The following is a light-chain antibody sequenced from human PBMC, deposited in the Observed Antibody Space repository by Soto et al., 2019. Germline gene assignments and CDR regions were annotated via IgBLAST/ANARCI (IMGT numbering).Light chain of an antibody. J-gene: IGKJ1*01. CDR2: GAS. CDR1: QGVSGN. CDR3: QQYNNWPRT. V-gene: IGKV3-15*01. Sequence: EIVMTQSPATLSVSPGERATLSCRASQGVSGNLAWYQQKPGQVPRLLIYGASTRAPGVPARFSGSGSGTDFTLTISSLQSEDFAVYYCQQYNNWPRTFGQGTKVEIK.